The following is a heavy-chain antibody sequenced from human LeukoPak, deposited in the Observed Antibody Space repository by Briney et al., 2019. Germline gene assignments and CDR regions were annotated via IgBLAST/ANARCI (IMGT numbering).Heavy chain of an antibody. CDR3: ARVTYYYDSSGYYLGNYFHY. J-gene: IGHJ4*02. CDR1: GGSISSYY. Sequence: SETLSLTCTVSGGSISSYYWSWIRQPAGKGLEWIGRIYTSGSTNYNPSLKSRVTMSVDTSKNQFSLKLSSVTAADTAVYYCARVTYYYDSSGYYLGNYFHYWGQGTLVTVSS. D-gene: IGHD3-22*01. V-gene: IGHV4-4*07. CDR2: IYTSGST.